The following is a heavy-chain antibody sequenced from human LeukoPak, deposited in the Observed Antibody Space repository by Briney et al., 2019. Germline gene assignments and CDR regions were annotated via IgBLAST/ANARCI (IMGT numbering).Heavy chain of an antibody. CDR2: INHSGTT. CDR3: AFTIFGVVYY. J-gene: IGHJ4*02. V-gene: IGHV4-38-2*02. CDR1: GYSISSAYF. D-gene: IGHD3-3*01. Sequence: PSETLSLTCTVSGYSISSAYFWGWIRQPPGKGLEWIGSINHSGTTYYNPSLKSRVTISVDTSKNQFSLKLSSVTAADTAVYYCAFTIFGVVYYWGQGTLVTVSS.